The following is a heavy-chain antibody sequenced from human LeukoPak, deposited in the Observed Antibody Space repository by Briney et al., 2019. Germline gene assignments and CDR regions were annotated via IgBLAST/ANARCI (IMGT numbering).Heavy chain of an antibody. Sequence: GGSLRLSCAASGXTFSNAWMSWVLQAPGKGQEWVGRIKSKTDGGTTDYAAPVKGRFTISRDDSMNTLFLQMNSLRTEDTAVYYCATDPQWLVTQRGYYFDYWGQGTLVTVSS. J-gene: IGHJ4*02. V-gene: IGHV3-15*01. CDR1: GXTFSNAW. D-gene: IGHD6-19*01. CDR2: IKSKTDGGTT. CDR3: ATDPQWLVTQRGYYFDY.